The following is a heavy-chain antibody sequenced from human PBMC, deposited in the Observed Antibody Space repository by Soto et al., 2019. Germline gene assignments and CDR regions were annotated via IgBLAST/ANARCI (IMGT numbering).Heavy chain of an antibody. Sequence: QVQLQESGPGLVKPSETLSLTCTVSGGSISSYYWSWIRQPPGKGLEWIGYIYYSGSTNYNPSLKSRVTISVDTSKNQFSLKLSSVTAADTAVYYCASQRITMVRGVKNWFDPWGQGTLVTVSS. V-gene: IGHV4-59*08. CDR1: GGSISSYY. J-gene: IGHJ5*02. D-gene: IGHD3-10*01. CDR3: ASQRITMVRGVKNWFDP. CDR2: IYYSGST.